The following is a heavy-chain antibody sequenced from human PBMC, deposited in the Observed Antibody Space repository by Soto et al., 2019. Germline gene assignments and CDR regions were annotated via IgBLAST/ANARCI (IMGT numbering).Heavy chain of an antibody. Sequence: QVQLVESGGGVVQPGRSLRLSCAASGFTFTTYAMHWLSQAPGKGLEWVAVILSDGIRKYQVDSVRGRFTISRDNSKNMVDLHMNSLRAVDTALYYCARTSLSVTVDPFDIWGQGTMVTVSA. CDR1: GFTFTTYA. V-gene: IGHV3-30*03. CDR2: ILSDGIRK. J-gene: IGHJ3*02. CDR3: ARTSLSVTVDPFDI. D-gene: IGHD3-10*01.